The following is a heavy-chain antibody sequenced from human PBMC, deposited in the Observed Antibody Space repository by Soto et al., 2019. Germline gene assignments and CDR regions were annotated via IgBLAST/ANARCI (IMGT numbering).Heavy chain of an antibody. CDR2: ISYDGSNK. V-gene: IGHV3-30-3*01. Sequence: GGAMRISCAASGFTFSSYAMHWVRQAPGKGLEWVAVISYDGSNKYYADSVKGRFTISRDNSKNTLSLQMNSLRAEDTAVYYCARCPSRLTLFAFCGQRSLVTVSS. J-gene: IGHJ4*02. CDR1: GFTFSSYA. CDR3: ARCPSRLTLFAF.